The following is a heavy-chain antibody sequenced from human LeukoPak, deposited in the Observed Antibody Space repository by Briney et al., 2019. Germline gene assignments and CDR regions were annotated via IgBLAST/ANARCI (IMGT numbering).Heavy chain of an antibody. V-gene: IGHV3-20*04. CDR3: AREAVSGSYDY. D-gene: IGHD1-26*01. CDR1: GFTFGDYG. Sequence: GGSLRLSCAASGFTFGDYGMRWVRQAPGKGLEWVSSINWNGGNTAYADSVKGRFTISRDTAKDSLYLQLNSLRAEDTAVYYCAREAVSGSYDYWGQGTLVTVSS. CDR2: INWNGGNT. J-gene: IGHJ4*02.